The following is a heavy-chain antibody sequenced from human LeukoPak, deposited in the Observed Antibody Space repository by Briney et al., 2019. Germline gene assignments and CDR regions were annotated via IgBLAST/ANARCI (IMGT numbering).Heavy chain of an antibody. V-gene: IGHV3-48*03. J-gene: IGHJ4*02. CDR1: GFTFSSYE. Sequence: PGGSLRLSCAASGFTFSSYEMNWVRQAPGKGLEWVSYISSSGSTIYYADSVKGRFTISRDNAKNSLYLQMNSLRAEDTAFFYCARYSGYDILTVYPSPVYFDYRGQGTLVTVSS. D-gene: IGHD3-9*01. CDR3: ARYSGYDILTVYPSPVYFDY. CDR2: ISSSGSTI.